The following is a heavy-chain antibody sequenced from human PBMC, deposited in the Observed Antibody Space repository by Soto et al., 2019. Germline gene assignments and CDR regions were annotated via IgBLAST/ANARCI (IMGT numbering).Heavy chain of an antibody. J-gene: IGHJ5*02. CDR2: IYYSGST. V-gene: IGHV4-31*03. D-gene: IGHD4-4*01. CDR3: TRGLSNPGWFDP. CDR1: GGSISSGGYY. Sequence: QVQLQESGPGLVEPSQTLSLTCTVSGGSISSGGYYWSWIRQHPGKGLEWIGYIYYSGSTYYNPSLKSRVTISVDTSKNQFSLKLSSVTAADTAVYYCTRGLSNPGWFDPWGQGTLVTVSS.